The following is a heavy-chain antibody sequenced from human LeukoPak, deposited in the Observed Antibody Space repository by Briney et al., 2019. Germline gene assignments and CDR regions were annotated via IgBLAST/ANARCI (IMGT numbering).Heavy chain of an antibody. CDR2: FRSKGNNYAT. J-gene: IGHJ4*02. CDR3: TRHQGAGGSGVDY. D-gene: IGHD2-15*01. V-gene: IGHV3-73*01. CDR1: GFTFSGSP. Sequence: PGGSLRLSCAASGFTFSGSPMHWVRQASGKGVEWVGRFRSKGNNYATAYAASMKGRFTISRDDSNNTAYLQLNSLETEDTAVYYCTRHQGAGGSGVDYWGQGTLVTVSS.